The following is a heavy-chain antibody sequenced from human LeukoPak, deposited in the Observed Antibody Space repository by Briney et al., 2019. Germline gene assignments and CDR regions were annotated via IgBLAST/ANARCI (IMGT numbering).Heavy chain of an antibody. D-gene: IGHD2-8*01. J-gene: IGHJ5*02. CDR1: GFTFSSYS. CDR3: ARGRQMVYAIPELDWFDP. Sequence: PGGSLRLSCAASGFTFSSYSMNWVRQAPGKGLEWVSTSSSSSSYIYYADSVKGRFTISRDNAKNSLYLQMNSLRAEDTAVYYCARGRQMVYAIPELDWFDPWGQGTLVTVSS. V-gene: IGHV3-21*01. CDR2: SSSSSSYI.